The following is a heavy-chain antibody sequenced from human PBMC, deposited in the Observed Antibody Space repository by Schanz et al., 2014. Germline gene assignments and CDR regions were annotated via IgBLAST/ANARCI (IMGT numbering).Heavy chain of an antibody. CDR2: IIPILGIA. D-gene: IGHD6-13*01. Sequence: QVQLVQSGAEVKKPGASVKVSCKASGYTFTSYGIKWVRQAPGQGLEWMGRIIPILGIANYAQKFQGRVTITADKSTFTAYMDVSSLRSEDTAVYYCASSGAGYSSSWDFDYWGQGTLVTVSS. J-gene: IGHJ4*02. V-gene: IGHV1-69*04. CDR3: ASSGAGYSSSWDFDY. CDR1: GYTFTSYG.